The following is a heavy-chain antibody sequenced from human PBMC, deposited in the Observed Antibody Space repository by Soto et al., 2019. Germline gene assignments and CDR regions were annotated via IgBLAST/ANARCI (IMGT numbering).Heavy chain of an antibody. CDR3: ARGATVTQYDY. Sequence: SETLSLTCTVSGVSVSSGSFYWAWIRQPPGKGLEWIGFGSYSGTTNYKPSLKSRVTISVDTSRSQISLKVSSLTAADTAVYYWARGATVTQYDYWGQGTLVTVSS. CDR2: GSYSGTT. V-gene: IGHV4-61*01. J-gene: IGHJ4*02. D-gene: IGHD4-17*01. CDR1: GVSVSSGSFY.